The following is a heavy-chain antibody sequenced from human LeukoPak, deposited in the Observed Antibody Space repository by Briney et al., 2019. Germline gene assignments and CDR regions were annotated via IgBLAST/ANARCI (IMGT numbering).Heavy chain of an antibody. Sequence: SVKVSCKACGGTFNHYAITWVRQAPGQGLEWMGRISADVGTVHYAQKFQGRVTITADKSTSTAYMDLSSLRSDDTAMYYCARVRARFGELSCDSWGQGTLVTVSS. D-gene: IGHD3-10*01. V-gene: IGHV1-69*04. CDR2: ISADVGTV. J-gene: IGHJ5*02. CDR3: ARVRARFGELSCDS. CDR1: GGTFNHYA.